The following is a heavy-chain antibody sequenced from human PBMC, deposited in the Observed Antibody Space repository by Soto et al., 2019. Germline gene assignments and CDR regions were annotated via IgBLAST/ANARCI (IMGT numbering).Heavy chain of an antibody. D-gene: IGHD2-21*02. CDR3: ARDRAWGSIVVVTEDWFDP. CDR1: GDSVSSNSAA. CDR2: TYYRSKWYN. V-gene: IGHV6-1*01. Sequence: PSQTLSLTCAISGDSVSSNSAAWNWIRQSPSRGLEWLGRTYYRSKWYNDYAVSVKSRITINPDTSKNQFSLQLNSVTPEETAVYYCARDRAWGSIVVVTEDWFDPWGQGTLVTVSS. J-gene: IGHJ5*02.